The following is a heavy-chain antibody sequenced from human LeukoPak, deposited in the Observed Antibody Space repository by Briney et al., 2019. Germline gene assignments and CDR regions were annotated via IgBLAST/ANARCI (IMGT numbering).Heavy chain of an antibody. CDR1: GYTFTGYY. D-gene: IGHD3-22*01. V-gene: IGHV1-2*02. CDR3: ARGTNYYDSSPDY. CDR2: INPTSGGT. Sequence: GASVKVSCKASGYTFTGYYMHWVRQAPGQGLESMGWINPTSGGTKYAQKFQGRVTMTRDTSISTVYMELSRLRSDDTAVYYCARGTNYYDSSPDYWGQGTLVTVSS. J-gene: IGHJ4*02.